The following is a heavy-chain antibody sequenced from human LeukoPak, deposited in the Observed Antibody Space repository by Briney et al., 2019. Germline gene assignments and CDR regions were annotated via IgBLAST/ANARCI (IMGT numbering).Heavy chain of an antibody. V-gene: IGHV4-59*01. CDR3: ARVIGTDYNWFDP. J-gene: IGHJ5*02. CDR1: GGSISSYY. CDR2: ISYSGST. Sequence: SETLSLTCTVSGGSISSYYWSWIRQPPGKGLEWIGYISYSGSTNYNPSLKGRVTISVDTSKNQFSLKVNSMTAADTAVYYCARVIGTDYNWFDPWGQGTLVTVSS.